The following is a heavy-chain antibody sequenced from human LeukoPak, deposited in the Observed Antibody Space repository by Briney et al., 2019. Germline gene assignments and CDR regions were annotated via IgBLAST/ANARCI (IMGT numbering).Heavy chain of an antibody. CDR2: IYSGGST. J-gene: IGHJ6*04. Sequence: GGSLRLSCAASGFTVSSNYMSWVRQAPGKGLEWVSVIYSGGSTYYADSVKGRFTIFRDNSKNTLYLQMNSLRAEDTAVYYCARTPGYCSGGSCYSGYYYGMDVWGKGTTVTVSS. CDR1: GFTVSSNY. D-gene: IGHD2-15*01. CDR3: ARTPGYCSGGSCYSGYYYGMDV. V-gene: IGHV3-53*01.